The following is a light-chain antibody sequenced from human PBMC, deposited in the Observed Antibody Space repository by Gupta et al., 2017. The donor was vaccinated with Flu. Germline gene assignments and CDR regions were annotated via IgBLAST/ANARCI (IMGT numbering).Light chain of an antibody. Sequence: EIVLTQSPGTLSLSPGESATLSCRASQRLSSSFLAWYQQKPGQAPRLLMFGKDNRDTGIPERVSGKGYGTDFSSTRRRLESEDCEGEDGQQSFITFGHGTKVDIK. CDR2: GKD. J-gene: IGKJ3*01. CDR3: QQSFIT. CDR1: QRLSSSF. V-gene: IGKV3-20*01.